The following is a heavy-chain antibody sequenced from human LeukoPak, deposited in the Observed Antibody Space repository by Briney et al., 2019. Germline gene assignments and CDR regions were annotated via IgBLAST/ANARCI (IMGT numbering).Heavy chain of an antibody. CDR3: YISGWTEDIDN. CDR1: GVTFSSHA. CDR2: ISDNGGST. Sequence: TGGSLRLSCSASGVTFSSHAMHWVRQDPGKGLEYVSGISDNGGSTFYADSVKGRFTISRDNSKNTLYLQMSSLRGEDTAVYYCYISGWTEDIDNWGQGTLVTVSS. V-gene: IGHV3-64D*06. J-gene: IGHJ4*02. D-gene: IGHD6-19*01.